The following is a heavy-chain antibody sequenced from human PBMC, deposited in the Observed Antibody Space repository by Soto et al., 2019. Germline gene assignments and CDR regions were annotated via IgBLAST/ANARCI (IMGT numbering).Heavy chain of an antibody. V-gene: IGHV3-21*01. CDR1: GFPFRSYS. CDR3: ARMGSQRYYYYGMDF. D-gene: IGHD6-25*01. CDR2: ISSSRSYI. Sequence: EVHLVESGGGLVKPGGSLRLSCAASGFPFRSYSINWVRQAPGKALAWVSSISSSRSYIYYADSVKGRFTISRDNAKNSLYLQMNSLRAEDTDVYYCARMGSQRYYYYGMDFWGQGTTVTVSS. J-gene: IGHJ6*02.